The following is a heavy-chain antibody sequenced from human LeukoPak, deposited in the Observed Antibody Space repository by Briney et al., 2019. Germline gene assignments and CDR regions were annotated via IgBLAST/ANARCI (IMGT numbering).Heavy chain of an antibody. CDR2: ISYDGSNK. D-gene: IGHD6-13*01. J-gene: IGHJ4*02. CDR3: ARVAYSSSWPDY. V-gene: IGHV3-30-3*01. Sequence: GGSLRLSCAASTSASTFIFSGYSMNWVRQAPGKGLEWVAVISYDGSNKYYADSVKGRFTISRDNSKNTLYLQMNSLRAEDTAVYYCARVAYSSSWPDYWGQGTLVTVSS. CDR1: TSASTFIFSGYS.